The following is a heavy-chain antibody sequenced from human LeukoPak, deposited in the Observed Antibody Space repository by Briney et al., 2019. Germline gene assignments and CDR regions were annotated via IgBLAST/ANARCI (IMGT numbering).Heavy chain of an antibody. D-gene: IGHD3-3*02. CDR2: IYYSGST. V-gene: IGHV4-61*08. J-gene: IGHJ5*02. CDR3: ARGRGIGISYNWFDP. CDR1: GGPISSGDYY. Sequence: SETLSLTCTVSGGPISSGDYYWSWIRQPPGKGLEWIGYIYYSGSTNYNPSLKSRVTISVDTSKNQFSLKLTSVTDADTAVYYCARGRGIGISYNWFDPWGQGTLVTVSS.